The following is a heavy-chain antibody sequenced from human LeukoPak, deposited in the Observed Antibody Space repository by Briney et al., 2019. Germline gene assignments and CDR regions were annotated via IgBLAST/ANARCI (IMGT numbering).Heavy chain of an antibody. CDR1: GGSISSGGYY. CDR3: ARMDFWSGYWEDY. V-gene: IGHV4-30-2*01. D-gene: IGHD3-3*01. CDR2: IYHSGST. J-gene: IGHJ4*02. Sequence: SQTLSLTCTVSGGSISSGGYYWSWLRQPPGKGLEWIGYIYHSGSTYYNPSLKSRVTISVDRSKNQFSLKLSSVTAADTAVYCCARMDFWSGYWEDYWGQGTLVTVSS.